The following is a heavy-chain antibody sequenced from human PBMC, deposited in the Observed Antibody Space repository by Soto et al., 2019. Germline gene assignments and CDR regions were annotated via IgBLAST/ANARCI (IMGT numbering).Heavy chain of an antibody. V-gene: IGHV4-31*03. CDR3: ARDYSGYSLFDS. CDR2: IFDSGTT. J-gene: IGHJ4*02. D-gene: IGHD3-22*01. Sequence: ASETLSLTCTVSGGSIGSGTFYWSWIRLHPGEGLEWIGYIFDSGTTYYNPSLKSRVTISVDTSKNQFSLKLRSVTAADTAVYYCARDYSGYSLFDSWGQGILVTVS. CDR1: GGSIGSGTFY.